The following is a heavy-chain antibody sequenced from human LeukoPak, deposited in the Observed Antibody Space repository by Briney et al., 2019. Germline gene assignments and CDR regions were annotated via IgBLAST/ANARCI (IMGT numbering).Heavy chain of an antibody. CDR2: IYYSGST. CDR3: ARIVGTADAFDI. V-gene: IGHV4-59*01. D-gene: IGHD2-21*01. J-gene: IGHJ3*02. CDR1: GGSISSYY. Sequence: PSETLSLTCTVSGGSISSYYWSWIRQPPGKGLEWIGYIYYSGSTNYNPSLKSRVTISVDTSKNQFSLKLSSVTAADTAVYYCARIVGTADAFDIWGQGIMVTVSS.